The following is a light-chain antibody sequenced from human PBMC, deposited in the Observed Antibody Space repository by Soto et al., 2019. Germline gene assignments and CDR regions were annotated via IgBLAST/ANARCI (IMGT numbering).Light chain of an antibody. CDR3: CSYAGSYTLV. CDR1: SSDVGAYNF. CDR2: DVS. J-gene: IGLJ3*02. V-gene: IGLV2-11*01. Sequence: QSVLTQPRSVSGSPGQSVTISCTGTSSDVGAYNFVSWYQQHPGSVPKLMIYDVSRRPSGVPDLFSGSKSGNTASLTISGRQADDEADYYCCSYAGSYTLVFGGGTKLTVL.